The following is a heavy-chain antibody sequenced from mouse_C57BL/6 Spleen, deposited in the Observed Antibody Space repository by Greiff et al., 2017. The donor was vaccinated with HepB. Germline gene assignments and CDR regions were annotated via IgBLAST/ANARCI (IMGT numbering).Heavy chain of an antibody. D-gene: IGHD1-1*01. Sequence: QVQLQQPGAELVKPGASVKLSCKASGYTFTSYWMQWVKQRPGQGLEWIGEIDPSDSYTNYNQKFKGKATLTVDTSSSTAYMQLSSLTSEDSAVYYCARSRGSSRYYDVWGTGITVTVAS. CDR2: IDPSDSYT. CDR3: ARSRGSSRYYDV. CDR1: GYTFTSYW. J-gene: IGHJ1*03. V-gene: IGHV1-50*01.